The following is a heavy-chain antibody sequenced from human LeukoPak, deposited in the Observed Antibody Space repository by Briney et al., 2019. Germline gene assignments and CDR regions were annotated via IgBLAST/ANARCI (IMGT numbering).Heavy chain of an antibody. CDR3: ARLSKGNDAFDI. CDR1: GYTFTSYA. J-gene: IGHJ3*02. Sequence: ASVKVCCKASGYTFTSYAMHWVRQAPGQRLGWMGWINAGNGNTKYSQKFQGRVTITRDTSASTAYMELSSLRSEDTAVYYCARLSKGNDAFDIWGQGTMVTVSS. CDR2: INAGNGNT. V-gene: IGHV1-3*01.